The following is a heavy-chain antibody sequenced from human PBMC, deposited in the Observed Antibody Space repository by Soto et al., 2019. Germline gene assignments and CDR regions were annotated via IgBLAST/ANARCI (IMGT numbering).Heavy chain of an antibody. J-gene: IGHJ4*02. D-gene: IGHD6-19*01. CDR1: GFTVSSNY. Sequence: EVQLVESGGGLVQPGGSLRLSCAASGFTVSSNYMSWVRQAPGKGLEWVSVIYSGGSTYYADSVKGRFTISRDNSKNTLYLQMNSLRAEDTAVYYCARRRGAGTPNYYFDYWGQGTLVTVSS. CDR2: IYSGGST. V-gene: IGHV3-66*01. CDR3: ARRRGAGTPNYYFDY.